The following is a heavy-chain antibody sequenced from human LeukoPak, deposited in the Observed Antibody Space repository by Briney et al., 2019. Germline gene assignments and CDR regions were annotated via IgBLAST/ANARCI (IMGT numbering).Heavy chain of an antibody. CDR2: INPSGGST. J-gene: IGHJ3*02. V-gene: IGHV1-46*01. CDR3: ARVGVRGVKGGAFDI. CDR1: RYTFTSYY. D-gene: IGHD3-10*01. Sequence: GASVKVSCKASRYTFTSYYMHWLRQASGQGLEWMGIINPSGGSTSYAQKFQGRVTMTRDTSTSTVYMELSSLRSEDTAVYYCARVGVRGVKGGAFDIWGQGTMVTVSS.